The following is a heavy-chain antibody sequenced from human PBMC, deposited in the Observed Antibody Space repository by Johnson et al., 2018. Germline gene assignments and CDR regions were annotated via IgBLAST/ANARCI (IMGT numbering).Heavy chain of an antibody. CDR3: NVVAV. J-gene: IGHJ3*01. CDR2: IRSRANFYAT. CDR1: GFNFSASA. V-gene: IGHV3-73*02. D-gene: IGHD3-10*02. Sequence: VQLQESGGGLVQSGGSLKLSCAASGFNFSASAVHWVRQASGKGLEWVGRIRSRANFYATTFAASMKGRFIISRDDSKRMAYLQMNSLRTEDTAIYYCNVVAVWGQGSVVTVSS.